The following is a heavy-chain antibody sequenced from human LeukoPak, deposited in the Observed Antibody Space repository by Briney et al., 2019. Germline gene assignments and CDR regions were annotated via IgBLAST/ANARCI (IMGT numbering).Heavy chain of an antibody. D-gene: IGHD3-3*01. J-gene: IGHJ4*02. CDR2: ISAYNGNT. V-gene: IGHV1-18*01. CDR3: ARIYDFWSGYYFFDY. CDR1: GYTFTSYG. Sequence: ASVKVSCKASGYTFTSYGISWVRQAPGQGLEWMGWISAYNGNTNYAQKLQGRVTITTDTSTSTAYMELRSLRSDDTAVYYCARIYDFWSGYYFFDYWGQGTLVTVSS.